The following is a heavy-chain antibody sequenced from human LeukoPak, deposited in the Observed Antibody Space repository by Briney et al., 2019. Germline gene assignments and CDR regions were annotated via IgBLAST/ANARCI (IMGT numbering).Heavy chain of an antibody. V-gene: IGHV1-46*01. CDR3: ARAAAGTAHFDY. Sequence: ASVEVSCKASGSTFINYYMHWVRQAPGQGLEWMGIINPSGGSTSYAQKFQGRVTMTRDASTSTAYMELSRLRSDDTAVYYCARAAAGTAHFDYWGQGTLVTVSS. J-gene: IGHJ4*02. CDR1: GSTFINYY. CDR2: INPSGGST. D-gene: IGHD6-13*01.